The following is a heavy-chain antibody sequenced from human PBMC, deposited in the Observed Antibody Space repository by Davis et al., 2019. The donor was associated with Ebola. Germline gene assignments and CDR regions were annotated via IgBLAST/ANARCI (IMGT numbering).Heavy chain of an antibody. CDR3: ARGLAAAGLDS. D-gene: IGHD6-13*01. J-gene: IGHJ5*01. CDR1: GYTFTGYY. CDR2: INPNSGGT. V-gene: IGHV1-2*02. Sequence: AASVKVSCKASGYTFTGYYLHWVRQAPGQGLEWMGWINPNSGGTNYAQKFQGRVTMTRDTSISTVYMEVSRLRSDDTAVYYCARGLAAAGLDSWGQGTLVTVSS.